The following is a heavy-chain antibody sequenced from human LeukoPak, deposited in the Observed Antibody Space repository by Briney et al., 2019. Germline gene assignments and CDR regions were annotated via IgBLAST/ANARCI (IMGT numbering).Heavy chain of an antibody. D-gene: IGHD2-21*01. CDR2: INPKSGDT. V-gene: IGHV1-2*02. CDR3: ATYCGGDCAPGGY. Sequence: ASVKVSCKAFGYTFTDHYVHWVRQAPGPGLEWLGWINPKSGDTKYVQKLQGRLTMTGDTSLRTAYMELTRLRSDDTAVFYCATYCGGDCAPGGYWGQGTLVTVSS. J-gene: IGHJ4*02. CDR1: GYTFTDHY.